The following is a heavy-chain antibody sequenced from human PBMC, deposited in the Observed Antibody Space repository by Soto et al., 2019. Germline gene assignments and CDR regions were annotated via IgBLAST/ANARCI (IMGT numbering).Heavy chain of an antibody. V-gene: IGHV3-21*01. CDR2: ISSSSSYI. Sequence: EVQLVESGGGLVKPGGSLRLSCAASGFTFSSYSMNWVRQAPGKGLEWVSSISSSSSYIYYADSVKGRFTISRDNAKHSLYQQTNSLKAEETAVYYCASLGEVVVPAAMTDEPYYYYYYMDVWGKGTTVTVSS. CDR1: GFTFSSYS. CDR3: ASLGEVVVPAAMTDEPYYYYYYMDV. J-gene: IGHJ6*03. D-gene: IGHD2-2*01.